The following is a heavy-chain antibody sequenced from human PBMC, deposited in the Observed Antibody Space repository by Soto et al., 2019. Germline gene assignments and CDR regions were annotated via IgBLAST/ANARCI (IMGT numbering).Heavy chain of an antibody. CDR2: INPTGTMT. V-gene: IGHV1-46*01. CDR3: ARDTGYGHDAFDI. J-gene: IGHJ3*02. CDR1: GYTFITSYY. D-gene: IGHD5-12*01. Sequence: QVQLVQSGAEVKKPGASVKLSCKASGYTFITSYYTHWVRQAPGQGLEWMGIINPTGTMTKYSERFQDRLNMTRDTSTRTDYVELSTLTAEDTAVYCCARDTGYGHDAFDIWGQGTMVTVSS.